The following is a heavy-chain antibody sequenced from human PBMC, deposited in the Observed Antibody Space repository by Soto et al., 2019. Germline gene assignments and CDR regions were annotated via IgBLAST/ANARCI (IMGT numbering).Heavy chain of an antibody. D-gene: IGHD6-6*01. V-gene: IGHV4-31*03. J-gene: IGHJ2*01. CDR1: GDSILNGGYY. CDR3: ARRQKSAPTVHWFFDL. Sequence: LSLTCSVSGDSILNGGYYWTWIRQHPGKGLEWIGYIYSIGTTFYNPSLKSRVSISVDVSKNLFSLTLTSATAADTAVYYCARRQKSAPTVHWFFDLWGRGTLVTVSS. CDR2: IYSIGTT.